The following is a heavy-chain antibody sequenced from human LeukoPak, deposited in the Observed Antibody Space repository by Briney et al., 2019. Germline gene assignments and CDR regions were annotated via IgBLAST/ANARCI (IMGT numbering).Heavy chain of an antibody. V-gene: IGHV1-69*05. CDR1: GYTFTGYY. CDR2: IIPIFGTA. Sequence: ASVKVSCKASGYTFTGYYIHWVRQAPGQGLEWMGGIIPIFGTANYAQKSQGRVTITTDESTSTAYMGLSSLRSEDTAVYYCARDSSSWYDYWGQGTLVTVSS. D-gene: IGHD6-13*01. CDR3: ARDSSSWYDY. J-gene: IGHJ4*02.